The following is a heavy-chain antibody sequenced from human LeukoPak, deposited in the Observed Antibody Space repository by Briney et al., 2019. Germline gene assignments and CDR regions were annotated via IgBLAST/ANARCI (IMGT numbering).Heavy chain of an antibody. Sequence: SETLSLTCTVSGGSISSYYWSWIRQPPGKGLEWIGYIYYSGSTNYNPSLKSRVTISVDTSKNQFSLKLSSVTAADTAVYYCARVGNQAMTTVIYFDYWGQGTLVTVSS. CDR1: GGSISSYY. D-gene: IGHD4-17*01. J-gene: IGHJ4*02. CDR3: ARVGNQAMTTVIYFDY. V-gene: IGHV4-59*01. CDR2: IYYSGST.